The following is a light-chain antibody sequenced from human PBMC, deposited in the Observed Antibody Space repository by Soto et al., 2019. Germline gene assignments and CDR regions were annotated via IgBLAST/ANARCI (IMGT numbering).Light chain of an antibody. CDR2: DTS. V-gene: IGKV3-15*01. CDR3: QQYGSSPLT. CDR1: QSVSSK. Sequence: EMVMTQSPATLSVSPGERATLSCRASQSVSSKLAWYQQKPGQAPRLLIYDTSTRATGIPARFSGSGSGTEFALTISSLQSEDFAVYYCQQYGSSPLTFGGGTKVDIK. J-gene: IGKJ4*01.